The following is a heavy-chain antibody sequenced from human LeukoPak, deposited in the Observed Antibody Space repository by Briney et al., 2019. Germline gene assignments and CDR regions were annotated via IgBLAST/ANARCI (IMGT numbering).Heavy chain of an antibody. D-gene: IGHD6-19*01. CDR2: IDIPGNT. CDR1: GFTLSTYD. V-gene: IGHV3-13*01. J-gene: IGHJ5*02. Sequence: GGSLRLSCAASGFTLSTYDMHWVRQPPGKGLEWVSGIDIPGNTYYPDSVKGRFTMSRESAKNSLYLQMNSLRAGDTAVYYCARAVAGTHWFDPWGQGTLVTVSS. CDR3: ARAVAGTHWFDP.